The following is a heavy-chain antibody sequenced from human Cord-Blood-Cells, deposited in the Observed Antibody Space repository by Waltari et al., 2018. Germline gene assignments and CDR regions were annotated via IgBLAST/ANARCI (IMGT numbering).Heavy chain of an antibody. CDR2: INPNSGGT. D-gene: IGHD1-26*01. J-gene: IGHJ3*02. CDR3: ARDRGDSGSYYDAFDI. CDR1: GYTFTGYY. V-gene: IGHV1-2*02. Sequence: QVQLVQSGAEVKKPGASVKVSCKASGYTFTGYYMHWVRQAHGQGLEWMGWINPNSGGTNYAQKFQGRVTMTRDTSISTAYMELSRLRSDDTAVYYCARDRGDSGSYYDAFDIWGQGTMVTVSS.